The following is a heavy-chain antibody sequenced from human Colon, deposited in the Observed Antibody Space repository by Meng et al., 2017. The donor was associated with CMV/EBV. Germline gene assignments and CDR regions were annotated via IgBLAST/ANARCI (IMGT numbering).Heavy chain of an antibody. J-gene: IGHJ5*02. CDR2: IGADGAGI. D-gene: IGHD6-19*01. CDR3: ARPGLTVAGTRWFDP. Sequence: GESLKISCAASGFTFSNYAMSWVRQAPGKGLEWVSAIGADGAGIFYADSVKGRFTISEDHSKNTLFLQMNNLRAEDTALYYCARPGLTVAGTRWFDPWGQGTLVTVSS. CDR1: GFTFSNYA. V-gene: IGHV3-23*01.